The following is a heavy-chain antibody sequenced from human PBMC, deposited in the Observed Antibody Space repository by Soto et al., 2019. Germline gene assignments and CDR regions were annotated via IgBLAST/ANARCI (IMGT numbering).Heavy chain of an antibody. CDR3: ARGPRGY. V-gene: IGHV3-30-3*01. D-gene: IGHD3-10*01. Sequence: QVQLVESGGGVVQPGRSLRLSCAASGFTFSSYAMHWVRQAPGKGLEWVAVISYDGSNKYYADSVKGRFTISRDNSKNTLYLQMNSLRAEDTALYYCARGPRGYWGQGTLVTVSS. CDR2: ISYDGSNK. J-gene: IGHJ4*02. CDR1: GFTFSSYA.